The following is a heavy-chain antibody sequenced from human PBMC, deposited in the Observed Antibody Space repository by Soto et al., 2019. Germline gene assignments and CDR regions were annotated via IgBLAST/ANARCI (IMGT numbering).Heavy chain of an antibody. J-gene: IGHJ6*03. CDR1: GGSISSSSYY. Sequence: SQTLSLTCTVSGGSISSSSYYWGWIRQPPGKGLEWIGSIYYSGSTYYNPSLKSRVTISVDTSKNQFSLKLSSVTAADTAVYYCAIIRSTSGGSWGYYYYMDVWGKGTTVTVSS. CDR2: IYYSGST. D-gene: IGHD2-15*01. V-gene: IGHV4-39*01. CDR3: AIIRSTSGGSWGYYYYMDV.